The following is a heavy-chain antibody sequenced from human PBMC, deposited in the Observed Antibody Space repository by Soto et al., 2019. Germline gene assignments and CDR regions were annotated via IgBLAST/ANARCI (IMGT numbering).Heavy chain of an antibody. CDR2: INHSGST. D-gene: IGHD2-21*01. CDR1: GGSLSGYY. J-gene: IGHJ6*02. Sequence: SETLSLTCAVYGGSLSGYYWSWIRQPPGKGLEWIGEINHSGSTNYNPSLKSRVTISVDTSKNQFSLKLSSVTAADTAVYYCARGQADILWLLRHDYYCMHVWGPATTVTVSS. CDR3: ARGQADILWLLRHDYYCMHV. V-gene: IGHV4-34*01.